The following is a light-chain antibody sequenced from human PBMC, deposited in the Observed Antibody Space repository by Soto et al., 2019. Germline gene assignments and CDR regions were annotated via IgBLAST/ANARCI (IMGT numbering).Light chain of an antibody. J-gene: IGKJ4*01. CDR1: QDVSSGY. CDR3: QQFATSPLT. CDR2: GAS. Sequence: ENVLTQSPGTLSLSPGERATLSCRASQDVSSGYFAWYQHKPGQAPRLLIYGASTRATGIPDRFSGSGSGTDFTLTISRLEPEDFAVYYCQQFATSPLTFGGGTKVDIK. V-gene: IGKV3-20*01.